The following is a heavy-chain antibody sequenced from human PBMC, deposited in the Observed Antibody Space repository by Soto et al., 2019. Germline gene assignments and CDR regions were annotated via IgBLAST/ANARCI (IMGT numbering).Heavy chain of an antibody. CDR1: GGSVSGGSYY. CDR3: VREANYYDSSGYWDDY. J-gene: IGHJ4*02. V-gene: IGHV4-61*01. D-gene: IGHD3-22*01. CDR2: IYSSGGS. Sequence: SETLSLTCTVSGGSVSGGSYYWSWIRQPPGKGLEWIGYIYSSGGSNYSPSLKSRVTISVDTSKNQFTLKLRSVTAADTAVYYCVREANYYDSSGYWDDYWGQGTLVTVS.